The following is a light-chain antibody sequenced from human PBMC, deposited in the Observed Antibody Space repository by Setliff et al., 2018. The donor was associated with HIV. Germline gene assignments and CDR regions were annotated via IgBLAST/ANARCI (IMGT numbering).Light chain of an antibody. Sequence: SYELTQPPSVSVTPGKTARITCGGNNIGSKSAHWYQQKPGQAPVLVIYYDSDRPSGIPERFSGSNPGNTATLTISRVEAGDEADYYCQVWDSSSDHPYVFGTGTKVT. V-gene: IGLV3-21*04. CDR1: NIGSKS. CDR2: YDS. J-gene: IGLJ1*01. CDR3: QVWDSSSDHPYV.